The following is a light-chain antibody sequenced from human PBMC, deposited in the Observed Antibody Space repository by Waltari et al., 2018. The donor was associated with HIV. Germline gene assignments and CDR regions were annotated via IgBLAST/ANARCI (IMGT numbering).Light chain of an antibody. CDR3: CSYASTSTYV. CDR2: NVS. J-gene: IGLJ1*01. CDR1: SSDAGGYNS. V-gene: IGLV2-23*02. Sequence: QSALTQPASVSGSPGQSITISCTGTSSDAGGYNSVSWYQQYPGKAPKLMIYNVSKRPSGVSNRFSGSKSGNTASLTISGLQAEDEADYYCCSYASTSTYVFGTGTKVTVL.